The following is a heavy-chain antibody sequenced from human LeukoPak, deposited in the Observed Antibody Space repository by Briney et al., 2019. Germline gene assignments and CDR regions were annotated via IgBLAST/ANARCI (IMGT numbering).Heavy chain of an antibody. V-gene: IGHV3-21*01. CDR1: GFTFSSYS. Sequence: PGGSLGLSCAASGFTFSSYSMNWVRQAPGKGLEWVSSISSSSSYIYYADSVKGRFTISRDNAKNSLYLQMNSLRAEDTAVYYCARDRDIVVVPAGSDAFDIWGQGTMVTVSS. D-gene: IGHD2-2*01. CDR2: ISSSSSYI. J-gene: IGHJ3*02. CDR3: ARDRDIVVVPAGSDAFDI.